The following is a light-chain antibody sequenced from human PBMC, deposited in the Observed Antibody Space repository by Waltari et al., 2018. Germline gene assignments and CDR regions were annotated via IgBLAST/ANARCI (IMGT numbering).Light chain of an antibody. V-gene: IGKV3-15*01. J-gene: IGKJ1*01. Sequence: ETVVTQSPATLSMSPGERATLPCRTSQSIGSSLAWYQQRPGQAPRLLIYRASTRATGIPDRFSGSGSETDFTLTISSLQSEDIAIYYCQQYNNWPPGTFGQGTKVEI. CDR2: RAS. CDR1: QSIGSS. CDR3: QQYNNWPPGT.